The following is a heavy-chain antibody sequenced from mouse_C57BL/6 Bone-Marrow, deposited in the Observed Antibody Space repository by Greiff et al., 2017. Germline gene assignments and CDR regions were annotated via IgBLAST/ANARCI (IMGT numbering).Heavy chain of an antibody. D-gene: IGHD2-5*01. CDR1: GFSFNTYA. J-gene: IGHJ4*01. Sequence: EVQRVESGGGLVQPKGSLKLSCAASGFSFNTYAMNWVRQAPGKGLEWVARIRSKSNNYATYYADSVKDRFTISRDDSESMLYLQMNNLKTEDTAMYYCVRPPYSNYFFYAMDYWGQGTSVTVSS. V-gene: IGHV10-1*01. CDR2: IRSKSNNYAT. CDR3: VRPPYSNYFFYAMDY.